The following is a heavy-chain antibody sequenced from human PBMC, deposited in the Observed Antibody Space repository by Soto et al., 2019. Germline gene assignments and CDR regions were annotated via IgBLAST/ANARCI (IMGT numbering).Heavy chain of an antibody. CDR2: ISSRSDI. Sequence: LRLSCAASGFTFTRYSMNWVRQAPGKGLEWVSSISSRSDIYYADSVKGRFTISRDNAKNSVSLQMNSLRAEDTAVYYCAREYTAWPLAYGLDVWGQGTTVTVS. CDR1: GFTFTRYS. V-gene: IGHV3-21*01. CDR3: AREYTAWPLAYGLDV. J-gene: IGHJ6*02. D-gene: IGHD2-2*02.